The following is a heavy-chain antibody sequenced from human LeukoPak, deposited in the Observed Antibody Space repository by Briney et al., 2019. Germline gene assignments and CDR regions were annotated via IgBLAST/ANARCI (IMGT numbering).Heavy chain of an antibody. Sequence: GGSLRLSCAASGFTFSNYGMHWVRQAPGKGLEWVAFIRYDGSNKYYADSVKGRFTISTDNSKNTLYLQMNSLRAEDTAVYYCARSSLGIIAAAGTIDYWGQGTLVTVSS. CDR1: GFTFSNYG. CDR2: IRYDGSNK. CDR3: ARSSLGIIAAAGTIDY. J-gene: IGHJ4*02. D-gene: IGHD6-13*01. V-gene: IGHV3-30*02.